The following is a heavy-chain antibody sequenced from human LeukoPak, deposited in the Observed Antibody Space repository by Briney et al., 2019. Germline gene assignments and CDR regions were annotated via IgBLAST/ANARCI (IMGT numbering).Heavy chain of an antibody. D-gene: IGHD3-10*01. CDR3: ATYAGSSSKYFQD. Sequence: GESLKISCKGSGYIFTSYWIAWVGQMPGKGLEWMGIIYPGDSDTRYSPSFQGQVTISADKSIGAAYLQWSGLKASDTAMYYCATYAGSSSKYFQDWGQGTLVTVSS. CDR2: IYPGDSDT. J-gene: IGHJ1*01. CDR1: GYIFTSYW. V-gene: IGHV5-51*01.